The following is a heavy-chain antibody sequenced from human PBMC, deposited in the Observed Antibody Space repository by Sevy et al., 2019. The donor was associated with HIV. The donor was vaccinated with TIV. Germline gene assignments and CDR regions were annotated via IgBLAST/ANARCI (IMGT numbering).Heavy chain of an antibody. D-gene: IGHD2-15*01. CDR3: ARAYCSGGRCYSLAY. V-gene: IGHV1-18*01. CDR2: IGALNGDT. Sequence: ASVKVSCEASGYTFTSFRITWVRQAPGQGLEWMGWIGALNGDTNYAQKLQGRVTMTTDTSTNTAYMELRSLRSDDTAVYYCARAYCSGGRCYSLAYWGQGTLVTVSS. CDR1: GYTFTSFR. J-gene: IGHJ4*02.